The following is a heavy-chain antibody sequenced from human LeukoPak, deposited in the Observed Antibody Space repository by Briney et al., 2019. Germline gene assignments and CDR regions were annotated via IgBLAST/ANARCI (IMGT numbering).Heavy chain of an antibody. Sequence: GGSVKVSCKASAYTYISYGISWVRQAPGQGLEWMGWISAYNGNTNYAQKVQGRVTMTTDTSTSTAYMEMRSLRSDDTAVYYCAREGYSGYGGYYYYGMDVWGKGTTVTVSS. CDR3: AREGYSGYGGYYYYGMDV. V-gene: IGHV1-18*04. CDR1: AYTYISYG. D-gene: IGHD5-12*01. CDR2: ISAYNGNT. J-gene: IGHJ6*04.